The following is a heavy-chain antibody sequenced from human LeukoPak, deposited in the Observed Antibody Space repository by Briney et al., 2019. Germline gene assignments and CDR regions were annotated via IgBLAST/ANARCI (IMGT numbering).Heavy chain of an antibody. CDR1: GGTFSSYA. Sequence: SVKVSCKASGGTFSSYAISWVRQAPGQGLEWMGRIIPILGLANYAQKFQGRVTVTADKSTSTACMELSSLRSEDTAVYYCARDWATVANFYYYYGMDVWGQGTTVTVSS. V-gene: IGHV1-69*04. CDR3: ARDWATVANFYYYYGMDV. J-gene: IGHJ6*02. CDR2: IIPILGLA. D-gene: IGHD4-17*01.